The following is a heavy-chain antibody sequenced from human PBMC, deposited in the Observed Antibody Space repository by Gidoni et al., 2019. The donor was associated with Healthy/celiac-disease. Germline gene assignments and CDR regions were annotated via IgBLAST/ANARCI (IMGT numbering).Heavy chain of an antibody. CDR3: ARDWRLYLAAPGWFDY. J-gene: IGHJ4*02. V-gene: IGHV4-4*02. D-gene: IGHD2-2*02. CDR2: IYHSGST. CDR1: GGSISSSNW. Sequence: LTCAVSGGSISSSNWWSWVRQPPGKGLEWIGEIYHSGSTNYNPSLKSRVTISVDKSKNQFSLKLSSVTAADTAVYYCARDWRLYLAAPGWFDYWGQGTLVTVSS.